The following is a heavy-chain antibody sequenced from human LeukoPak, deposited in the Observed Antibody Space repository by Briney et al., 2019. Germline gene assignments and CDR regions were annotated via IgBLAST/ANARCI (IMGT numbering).Heavy chain of an antibody. CDR2: ISSSSSYI. CDR1: GFTFSSYS. CDR3: ARDAYAYCGGDCYHNLDY. J-gene: IGHJ4*02. D-gene: IGHD2-21*02. V-gene: IGHV3-21*01. Sequence: GGSLRLSCAASGFTFSSYSMNWVRQAPGKGLEWVSCISSSSSYIYYADSVKGRFTISRDNAKNSLYLQMNSLRAEDTAVYYCARDAYAYCGGDCYHNLDYWGQGTLVTVSS.